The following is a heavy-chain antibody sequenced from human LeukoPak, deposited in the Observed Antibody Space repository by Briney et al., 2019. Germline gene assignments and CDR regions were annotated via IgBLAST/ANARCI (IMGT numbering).Heavy chain of an antibody. CDR3: AREIGGGNPIPLDY. CDR1: GFTFSSYS. J-gene: IGHJ4*02. Sequence: GGSLRLSCAVSGFTFSSYSMNWVRQAPGKGLEWVSYISSSSGTIYYADSVKGRFTISRDNAKNSLYPQMNSLRAEDTAVYYCAREIGGGNPIPLDYWGQGTLVTVSS. V-gene: IGHV3-48*01. CDR2: ISSSSGTI. D-gene: IGHD4-23*01.